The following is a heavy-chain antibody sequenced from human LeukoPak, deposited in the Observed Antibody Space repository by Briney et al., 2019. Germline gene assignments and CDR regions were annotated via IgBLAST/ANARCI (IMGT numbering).Heavy chain of an antibody. CDR3: ARVSASGYDRNSPFDY. D-gene: IGHD5-12*01. CDR1: GYTFTSYG. J-gene: IGHJ4*02. CDR2: ISAYNGNT. V-gene: IGHV1-18*01. Sequence: ASVKVSCKASGYTFTSYGISWVRQAPGQGLEWMGWISAYNGNTNYAQKLQGRVTMTTDTSTSTAYMELRSLRSDDTAVYYCARVSASGYDRNSPFDYWGQGTLVTVSS.